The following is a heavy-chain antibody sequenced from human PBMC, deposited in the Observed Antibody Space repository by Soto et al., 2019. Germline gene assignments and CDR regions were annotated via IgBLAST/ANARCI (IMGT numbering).Heavy chain of an antibody. CDR2: IYYSGSA. J-gene: IGHJ2*01. D-gene: IGHD6-13*01. CDR1: GGSISHYY. Sequence: PSETLSLTCTVSGGSISHYYWSWIRQPPGKGLEWIGYIYYSGSANYNPSLKSRVIISVDTSKNQFSLKLSSVTAADTAVYFCARGGSSWSGAWYFDLWGRGTLVTVSS. V-gene: IGHV4-59*01. CDR3: ARGGSSWSGAWYFDL.